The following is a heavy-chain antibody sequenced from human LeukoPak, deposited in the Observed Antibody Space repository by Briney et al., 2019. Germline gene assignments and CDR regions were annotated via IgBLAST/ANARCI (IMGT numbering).Heavy chain of an antibody. CDR3: ARDYGDYANDY. V-gene: IGHV1-2*02. CDR2: INPNSGGT. D-gene: IGHD4-17*01. J-gene: IGHJ4*02. Sequence: ASAKVSCKASGYTFTGYYMHWVRQAPGKGLEWMGWINPNSGGTNYAQKFQGRVTMTRDTSISTAYMELSRLRSDDTAVYYCARDYGDYANDYWGQGTLVTVSS. CDR1: GYTFTGYY.